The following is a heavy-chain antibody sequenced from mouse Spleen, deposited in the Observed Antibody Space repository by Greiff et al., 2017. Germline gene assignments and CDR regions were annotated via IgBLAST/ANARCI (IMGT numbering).Heavy chain of an antibody. CDR1: GFTFSDYG. CDR3: ARRRNYYAMDY. Sequence: EVKLVESGGGLVKPGGSLKLSCAASGFTFSDYGMAWVRQAPGKGPEWVAFISNLAYSIYYADTVTGRFTISRENAKNTLYLEMSSLRSEDTAMYYCARRRNYYAMDYWGQGTSVTVSS. V-gene: IGHV5-15*01. J-gene: IGHJ4*01. CDR2: ISNLAYSI.